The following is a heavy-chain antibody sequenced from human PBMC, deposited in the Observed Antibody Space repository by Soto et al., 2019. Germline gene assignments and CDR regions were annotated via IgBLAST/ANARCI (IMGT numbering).Heavy chain of an antibody. CDR3: ARAHSSTWYKLEYKWFDP. CDR2: MYYSETT. J-gene: IGHJ5*02. Sequence: SETLSLTCTVSGASINDFYWSWIRQTPGKGLEWVGFMYYSETTKYNPSLKGRVNMSLDTSKNQVSLHLKSVTAADTAVYYCARAHSSTWYKLEYKWFDPWGQGTQVTVSS. CDR1: GASINDFY. V-gene: IGHV4-59*01. D-gene: IGHD6-13*01.